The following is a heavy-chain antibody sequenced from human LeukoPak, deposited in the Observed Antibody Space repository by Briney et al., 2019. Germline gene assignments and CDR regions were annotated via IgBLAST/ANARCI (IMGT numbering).Heavy chain of an antibody. V-gene: IGHV4-59*12. Sequence: SETLSLTCTVSGGSISSYYWSWIRQPPGKGLEWIGYIYYSGSTNYNPSLKGRVTISVDTSKNQFSLKLSSVTAADTAVYYCARLVPRYGSGSQSDYWGQGTLVTVSS. CDR3: ARLVPRYGSGSQSDY. CDR2: IYYSGST. J-gene: IGHJ4*02. D-gene: IGHD3-10*01. CDR1: GGSISSYY.